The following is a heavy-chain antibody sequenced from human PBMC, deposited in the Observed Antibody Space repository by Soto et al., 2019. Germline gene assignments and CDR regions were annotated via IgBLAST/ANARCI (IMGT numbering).Heavy chain of an antibody. CDR1: FTFSMYS. J-gene: IGHJ5*02. Sequence: EVQVVESGGGLVKPGGSLRLSCTFTFSMYSMNWVRQAPGKGLEWVASISSGSAYIKYAESVKGRFTISRDNAKNSLHLQMNSLRAGDTAIYHCARDQGGSYDSWFDPWGQGTLVTVSS. CDR3: ARDQGGSYDSWFDP. CDR2: ISSGSAYI. D-gene: IGHD1-26*01. V-gene: IGHV3-21*06.